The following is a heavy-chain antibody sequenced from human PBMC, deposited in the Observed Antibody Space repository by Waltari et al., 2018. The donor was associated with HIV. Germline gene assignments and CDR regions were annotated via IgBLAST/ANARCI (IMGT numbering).Heavy chain of an antibody. D-gene: IGHD1-1*01. CDR3: ARTTHGIDF. Sequence: EVRLVESGGGLVQPGGSLRLSCVASAFTFSSYNMNWVRQAPGKGLEWLSYITSSGYTIYYADSVEGRFTVSRDNAKNSLYLQMNSLRAEDTAVYYCARTTHGIDFWGQGTLVTVSS. J-gene: IGHJ4*02. CDR1: AFTFSSYN. CDR2: ITSSGYTI. V-gene: IGHV3-48*04.